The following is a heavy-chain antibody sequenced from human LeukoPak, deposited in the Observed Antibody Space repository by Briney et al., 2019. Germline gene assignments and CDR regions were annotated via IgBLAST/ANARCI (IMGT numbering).Heavy chain of an antibody. D-gene: IGHD6-19*01. CDR3: ARDIAVAFDY. Sequence: KPGGSLRLSCAASGFTLSSYSMNWVRQAPGKGLEWVSSISSSSSYIYYADSVKGRFTISRDNAKNSLYLQMNSLRAEDTAVYYCARDIAVAFDYWGQGTLVTVSS. CDR2: ISSSSSYI. J-gene: IGHJ4*02. V-gene: IGHV3-21*03. CDR1: GFTLSSYS.